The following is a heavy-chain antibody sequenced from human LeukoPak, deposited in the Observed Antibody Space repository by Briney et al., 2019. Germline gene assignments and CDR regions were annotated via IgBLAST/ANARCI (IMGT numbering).Heavy chain of an antibody. CDR1: GFSLTTSGVG. V-gene: IGHV2-5*02. CDR2: IYWDDDK. J-gene: IGHJ4*02. CDR3: SRTRRGQIGWTNDY. Sequence: SGPTLVIPTQTLTLTCTFSGFSLTTSGVGVAWIRQPPGKALEWLALIYWDDDKRYSPSLKSRVTITKDTSKNQVVLTMTNMDPVDTATYYCSRTRRGQIGWTNDYWGQGTLVTVSS. D-gene: IGHD6-19*01.